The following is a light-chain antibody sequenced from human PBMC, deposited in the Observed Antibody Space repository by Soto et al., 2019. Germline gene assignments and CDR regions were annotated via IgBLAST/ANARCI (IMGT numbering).Light chain of an antibody. J-gene: IGKJ5*01. CDR3: HQANSFPRT. V-gene: IGKV1-12*01. CDR2: AAY. Sequence: MTKCLSPVSAYVGERDSESCRASQGIGSWLAWYQKKPGNAPISLSYAAYSLRSGVPSRFSGRASRTDFTLTIRRLQPEECAISFCHQANSFPRTFGKGTRVEIK. CDR1: QGIGSW.